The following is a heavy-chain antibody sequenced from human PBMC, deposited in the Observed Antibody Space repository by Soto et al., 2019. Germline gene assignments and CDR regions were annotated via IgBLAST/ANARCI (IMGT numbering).Heavy chain of an antibody. CDR2: IDLSTSGT. CDR1: GYSFSNHW. CDR3: ARRTSTSGWRHYFDY. Sequence: EVQLVQSGAEVKKPGESLKISCKGFGYSFSNHWIGWVRQMPGKGLEWMGFIDLSTSGTRYSPSFQGQVAISADKSINTVYLQWSSLKASDTAMYYCARRTSTSGWRHYFDYWGQGSLVIVSS. V-gene: IGHV5-51*01. D-gene: IGHD6-19*01. J-gene: IGHJ4*02.